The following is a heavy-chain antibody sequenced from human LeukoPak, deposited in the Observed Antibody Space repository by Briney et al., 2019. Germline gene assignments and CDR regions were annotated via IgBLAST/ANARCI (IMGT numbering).Heavy chain of an antibody. CDR1: GGSISSSPYY. CDR3: ARAVFSYCSGGSCPYFDY. D-gene: IGHD2-15*01. J-gene: IGHJ4*02. V-gene: IGHV4-39*07. Sequence: PSETLSLTCTVSGGSISSSPYYWGWIRQPPGKGLEWIGSIYYSGTTHYNPSLESRVTISVHTSKNQFSLKLSSVTAADTAVYYCARAVFSYCSGGSCPYFDYWGQGTLVTVSS. CDR2: IYYSGTT.